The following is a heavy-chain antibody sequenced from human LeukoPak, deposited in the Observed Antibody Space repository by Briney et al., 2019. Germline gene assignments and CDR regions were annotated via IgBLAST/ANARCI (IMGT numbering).Heavy chain of an antibody. Sequence: GRSLRLSCAASGFIVSRNYMGWVRQAPGKGLEWVSVLYSNGNIHYTDSVKGRFTISRDNSKNTLYLQMNNLRAEDTAIYYCARYSGDYSANLYYFDYWGQGTLVTVSS. CDR2: LYSNGNI. CDR3: ARYSGDYSANLYYFDY. D-gene: IGHD4-23*01. V-gene: IGHV3-53*01. CDR1: GFIVSRNY. J-gene: IGHJ4*02.